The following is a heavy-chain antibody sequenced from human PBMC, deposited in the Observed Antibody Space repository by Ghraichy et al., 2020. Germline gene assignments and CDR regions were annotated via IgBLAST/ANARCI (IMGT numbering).Heavy chain of an antibody. CDR1: GYTFTGYY. D-gene: IGHD2-8*01. J-gene: IGHJ5*02. CDR3: ARAQDIVLMVYAIEGINWFDP. Sequence: ASVKVSCKASGYTFTGYYMHWVRQAPGQGLEWMGWINPNSGGTNYAQEFQGRVTMTRDTSISTAYMELSRLRSDDTAVYYCARAQDIVLMVYAIEGINWFDPWGQGTLVTVSS. V-gene: IGHV1-2*02. CDR2: INPNSGGT.